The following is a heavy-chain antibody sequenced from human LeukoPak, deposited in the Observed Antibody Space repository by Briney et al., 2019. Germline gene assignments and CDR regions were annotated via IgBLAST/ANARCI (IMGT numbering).Heavy chain of an antibody. J-gene: IGHJ4*02. CDR2: IFYSGST. V-gene: IGHV4-39*07. D-gene: IGHD1/OR15-1a*01. CDR3: ARAPVDDGTSHFDY. Sequence: SETLSLTCTVSGGSISTSNYYWGWIRQPPGKGLEWIGNIFYSGSTYYSPSLRSRVTISLDTSRNKFSLKLNSVTAADTAVYYCARAPVDDGTSHFDYWGQGTLVTVSS. CDR1: GGSISTSNYY.